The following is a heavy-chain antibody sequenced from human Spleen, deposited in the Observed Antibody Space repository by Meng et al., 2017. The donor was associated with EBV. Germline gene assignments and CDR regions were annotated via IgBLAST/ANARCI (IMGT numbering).Heavy chain of an antibody. CDR2: ISRSCSTV. CDR3: ARSPHDFLSGYAH. D-gene: IGHD3-3*01. CDR1: GCTFSSHD. J-gene: IGHJ4*02. V-gene: IGHV3-11*01. Sequence: GQLVESGGGWVKPGASLRLSCAASGCTFSSHDMSWIRQAPGKGLEWVAYISRSCSTVYYADSLKARFTISRDDAKNSLYLQMSSVRSEDTAVYYCARSPHDFLSGYAHWGKGTLVTVSS.